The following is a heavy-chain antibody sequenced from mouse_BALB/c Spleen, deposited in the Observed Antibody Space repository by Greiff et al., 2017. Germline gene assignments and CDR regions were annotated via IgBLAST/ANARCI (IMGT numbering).Heavy chain of an antibody. V-gene: IGHV5-6-3*01. CDR3: AKGASSGCYFDD. Sequence: EVKLLESGGGLVQPGGSLKLSCAATGFTFSSYGMSWVRQTPDKRLELVATIFSSGGSTYYTDSVKGRFTISRDNAENTLYLQMSSLKSEDTARYCCAKGASSGCYFDDWGEGTTLTVSS. J-gene: IGHJ2*01. D-gene: IGHD1-3*01. CDR2: IFSSGGST. CDR1: GFTFSSYG.